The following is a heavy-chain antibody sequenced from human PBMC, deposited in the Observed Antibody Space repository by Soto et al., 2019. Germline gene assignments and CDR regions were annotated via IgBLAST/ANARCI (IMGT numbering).Heavy chain of an antibody. CDR1: GYTFSNYG. CDR3: ARVVPGAEAWFGP. J-gene: IGHJ5*02. V-gene: IGHV1-18*01. Sequence: ASVKVSCKTSGYTFSNYGITWVRQAPGQPLEWLGWISLYSDGTSYAQKFRGRVSMTTDTSTTTAYMELRSLRSDDTAVYSCARVVPGAEAWFGPWGQGTLVTVSS. CDR2: ISLYSDGT.